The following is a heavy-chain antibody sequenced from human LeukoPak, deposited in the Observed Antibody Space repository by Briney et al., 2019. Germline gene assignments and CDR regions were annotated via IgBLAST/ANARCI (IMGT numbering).Heavy chain of an antibody. CDR3: AKDQFSGWYSRPGGPNDY. J-gene: IGHJ4*02. D-gene: IGHD6-19*01. CDR2: ISGSGGST. V-gene: IGHV3-23*01. CDR1: GFTFSSYA. Sequence: GGSLRLSCAASGFTFSSYAMSWVRQAPGKGLEWVSAISGSGGSTYYADSGKGRFTISRDNSKNTLYLQMNSLRAEDTAVYYCAKDQFSGWYSRPGGPNDYWGQGTLVTVSS.